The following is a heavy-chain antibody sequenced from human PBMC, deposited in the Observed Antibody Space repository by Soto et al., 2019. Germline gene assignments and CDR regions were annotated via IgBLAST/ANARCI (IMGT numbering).Heavy chain of an antibody. CDR2: INHSGST. V-gene: IGHV4-34*01. Sequence: AVTSAVCCGSCRGYYWSWIRQPPGKGLEWIGEINHSGSTNYNPSLKSRVTISVDTSKNQFSLKLSSVTAADTAVYYCARILHYYYYGMDVWGQGTTVTVSS. CDR3: ARILHYYYYGMDV. J-gene: IGHJ6*02. CDR1: CGSCRGYY.